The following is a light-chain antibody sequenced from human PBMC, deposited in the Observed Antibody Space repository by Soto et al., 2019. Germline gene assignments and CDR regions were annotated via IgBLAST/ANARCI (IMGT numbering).Light chain of an antibody. CDR2: EVS. J-gene: IGLJ2*01. CDR1: SGDIGGYNY. Sequence: SALTQPASVSGSPGQSITISCTGTSGDIGGYNYVSWYQQFPGKAPKLIIYEVSNRPSGVSNRFSGSKSGNTASLTISGLQAEDEADYFCSSYTSSSTLVVFGGGTKLTVL. CDR3: SSYTSSSTLVV. V-gene: IGLV2-14*01.